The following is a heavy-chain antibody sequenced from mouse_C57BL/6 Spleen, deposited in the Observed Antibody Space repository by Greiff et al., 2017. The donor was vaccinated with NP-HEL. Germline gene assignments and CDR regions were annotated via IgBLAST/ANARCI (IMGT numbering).Heavy chain of an antibody. Sequence: EVKLVESGGGLVQPTGSLKLSCAASGFSFNTYAMNWVRQAPGKGLEWVARIRSKSNNYATYYADSVKDRFTISRDDSESMLSLQMNNLKTEDTAMYYCSGTYAMDYWGQGTSVTVSS. V-gene: IGHV10-1*01. CDR2: IRSKSNNYAT. CDR3: SGTYAMDY. J-gene: IGHJ4*01. CDR1: GFSFNTYA. D-gene: IGHD4-1*01.